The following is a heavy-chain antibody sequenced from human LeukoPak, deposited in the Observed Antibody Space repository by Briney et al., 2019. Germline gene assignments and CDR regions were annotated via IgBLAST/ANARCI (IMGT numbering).Heavy chain of an antibody. D-gene: IGHD6-13*01. V-gene: IGHV4-31*03. J-gene: IGHJ5*02. CDR3: ARGTGGAAAADFDP. CDR2: IYYSGST. CDR1: GGSISSGGYY. Sequence: SETLSLTCTVSGGSISSGGYYWSWIRQHPGKGLEWIGYIYYSGSTYYNPSLKSRVTLSVDTSKNQFSLKLSSVTAADTAVYYCARGTGGAAAADFDPWGQGTLVTVSS.